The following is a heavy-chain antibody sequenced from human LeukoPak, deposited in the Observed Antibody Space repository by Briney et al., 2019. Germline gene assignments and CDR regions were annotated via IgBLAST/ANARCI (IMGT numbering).Heavy chain of an antibody. D-gene: IGHD4-11*01. CDR2: IYYSGST. CDR3: ARRDMTAVTAYAFDI. Sequence: PSETLSLTCTVSGGSITSYHYSWIRQPPGKGLEWIGYIYYSGSTNYNPSLKSRVTISVDTSKNQFSLKLRSVTAADTAVYYCARRDMTAVTAYAFDIWGQGTMVTVSS. CDR1: GGSITSYH. V-gene: IGHV4-59*08. J-gene: IGHJ3*02.